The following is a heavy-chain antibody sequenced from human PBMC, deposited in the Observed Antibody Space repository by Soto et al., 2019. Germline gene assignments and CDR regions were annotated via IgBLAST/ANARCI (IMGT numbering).Heavy chain of an antibody. CDR2: IYYSGST. Sequence: KPSETLSLTCSVSGGSISSYYWSWIRQPPGKGLEWIGYIYYSGSTNYNPSLKSRVTISVDTSKNQFSLKLSSVTAADTAVYYCARARSSSGSYQYYYYYGMDVWGQGTTVTVSS. V-gene: IGHV4-59*01. CDR3: ARARSSSGSYQYYYYYGMDV. D-gene: IGHD1-26*01. CDR1: GGSISSYY. J-gene: IGHJ6*02.